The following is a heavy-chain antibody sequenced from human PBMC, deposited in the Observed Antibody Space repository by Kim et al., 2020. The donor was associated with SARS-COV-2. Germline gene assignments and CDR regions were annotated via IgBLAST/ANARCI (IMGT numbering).Heavy chain of an antibody. Sequence: ASVKVSCKASGYTFTGYYMHWVRQAPGQGLEWMGRINPNSGGTNYAQKFQGRVTMTRDTSISTAYMELSRLRSDDTAVYYCASLSGDYRGYYFDYWGQGTLVTVSS. V-gene: IGHV1-2*06. D-gene: IGHD4-17*01. CDR2: INPNSGGT. J-gene: IGHJ4*02. CDR3: ASLSGDYRGYYFDY. CDR1: GYTFTGYY.